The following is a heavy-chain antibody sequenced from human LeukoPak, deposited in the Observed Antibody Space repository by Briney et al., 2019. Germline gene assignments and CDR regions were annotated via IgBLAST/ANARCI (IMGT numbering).Heavy chain of an antibody. J-gene: IGHJ5*02. CDR2: ISAYNGNT. Sequence: ASVKVSCKASGYSLSSYGITWVRQAPGQGFEWMGWISAYNGNTNYPRKFQGRVTMTTDTSTSTAYMELRSLRSDDTAVYYCARDNHSGSWSWFDPWGQGTLVTVSS. CDR1: GYSLSSYG. D-gene: IGHD5-12*01. CDR3: ARDNHSGSWSWFDP. V-gene: IGHV1-18*01.